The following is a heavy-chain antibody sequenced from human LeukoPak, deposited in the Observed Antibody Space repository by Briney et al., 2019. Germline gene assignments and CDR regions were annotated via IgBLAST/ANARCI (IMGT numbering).Heavy chain of an antibody. CDR3: ARDSLLWFGELGY. V-gene: IGHV3-66*01. CDR2: IYSGGST. D-gene: IGHD3-10*01. CDR1: EFSVGSNY. J-gene: IGHJ4*02. Sequence: GGSLRLSCAASEFSVGSNYMTWVRQAPGKGLEWVSLIYSGGSTYYADSVKGRFTISRDNAKNSLYLQMNSLRAEDTAVYYCARDSLLWFGELGYWGQGTLVTVSS.